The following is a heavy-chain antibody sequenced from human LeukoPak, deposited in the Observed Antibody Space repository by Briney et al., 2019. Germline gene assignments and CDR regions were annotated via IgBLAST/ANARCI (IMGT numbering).Heavy chain of an antibody. V-gene: IGHV1-8*01. D-gene: IGHD6-13*01. J-gene: IGHJ4*02. CDR3: ARGKIKYSSSFSY. CDR2: MNPNSGNT. CDR1: GYTFTSYD. Sequence: ASVKVSCKGSGYTFTSYDINWVRQATGQGLEWMGWMNPNSGNTGYAQKFQGRATMTRNTSISTAYMELSSLRSEDTAVYYCARGKIKYSSSFSYWGQGTLVTVSS.